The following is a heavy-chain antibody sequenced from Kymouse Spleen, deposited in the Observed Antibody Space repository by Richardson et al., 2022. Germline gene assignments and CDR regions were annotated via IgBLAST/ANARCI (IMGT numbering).Heavy chain of an antibody. D-gene: IGHD3-9*01. J-gene: IGHJ6*02. CDR3: ATGDILTGYPYYYYGMDV. Sequence: EVQLVESGGGLVQPGGSLRLSCAASGFTFSSYWMHWVRQAPGKGLVWVSRINSDGSSTSYADSVKGRFTISRDNAKNTLYLQMNSLRAEDTAVYYCATGDILTGYPYYYYGMDVWGQGTTVTVSS. V-gene: IGHV3-74*01. CDR2: INSDGSST. CDR1: GFTFSSYW.